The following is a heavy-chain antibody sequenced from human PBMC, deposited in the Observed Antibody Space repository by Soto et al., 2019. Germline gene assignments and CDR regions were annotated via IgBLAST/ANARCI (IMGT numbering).Heavy chain of an antibody. D-gene: IGHD6-13*01. V-gene: IGHV3-49*04. CDR3: PSDQGSSGSWYKPAH. CDR1: GLTFGDYA. Sequence: GGSLRLSCRACGLTFGDYAMSGVRQAPGKGREGGGFIRSKAYGGTTAYAASVKGRFTISRDDSTSIAYLQLNSLNTEDTAVYYCPSDQGSSGSWYKPAHWGQGT. J-gene: IGHJ4*02. CDR2: IRSKAYGGTT.